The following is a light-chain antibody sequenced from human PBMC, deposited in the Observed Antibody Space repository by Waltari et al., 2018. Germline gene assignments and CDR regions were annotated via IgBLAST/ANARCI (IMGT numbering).Light chain of an antibody. CDR1: QSLVHGDGNTY. Sequence: DVVLTQSPLSLPVTPGQPASIPCRSSQSLVHGDGNTYLNWLHQKPGQPPRRLIYQVSRRDSGVPDRFSGSGAGTYFTLKISGVEAEDVGIYYCVQGTHWPPWTFGQGTKVEI. CDR2: QVS. J-gene: IGKJ1*01. V-gene: IGKV2-30*02. CDR3: VQGTHWPPWT.